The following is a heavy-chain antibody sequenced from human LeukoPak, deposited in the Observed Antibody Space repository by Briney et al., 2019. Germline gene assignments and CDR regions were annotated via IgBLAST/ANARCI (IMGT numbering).Heavy chain of an antibody. CDR3: AKTHSHFPPYFDY. CDR2: KFYSGSI. V-gene: IGHV4-4*02. J-gene: IGHJ4*02. D-gene: IGHD4-11*01. CDR1: GFTFSGYGM. Sequence: GSLRLSCAASGFTFSGYGMSWVRQPPGKRLEWLGDKFYSGSINYNPSLKSRVTLSLDKSKNQFSLQLSSVTAADTAMYYCAKTHSHFPPYFDYWGQGTLVSVSS.